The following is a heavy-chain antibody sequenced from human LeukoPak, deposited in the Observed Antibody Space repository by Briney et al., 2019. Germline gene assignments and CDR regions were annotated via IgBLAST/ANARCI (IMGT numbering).Heavy chain of an antibody. CDR1: GNYW. J-gene: IGHJ4*02. Sequence: GGSLRLSCAASGNYWMHWVRQAPGRGLEWVSVISGSGGSPDYTDSVKGRFTISRDNSKNTLYLQMNSLRAEDTAVYYCAKGGKTIMCPTSCYDYWGQGTLVTVSS. V-gene: IGHV3-23*01. D-gene: IGHD2-2*01. CDR3: AKGGKTIMCPTSCYDY. CDR2: ISGSGGSP.